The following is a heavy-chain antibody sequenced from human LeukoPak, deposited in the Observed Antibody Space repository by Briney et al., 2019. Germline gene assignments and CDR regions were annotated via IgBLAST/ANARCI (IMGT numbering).Heavy chain of an antibody. CDR1: GFTFSNYG. CDR3: AKGFDY. Sequence: AGGSLRLSCVASGFTFSNYGMGWVRQAPGKGLEWVSAISGSGDSTYYADSVKGRFTISRDNPKNTLYLQMSSLRADDTAVYYCAKGFDYWGQGNLVTVSS. CDR2: ISGSGDST. J-gene: IGHJ4*02. V-gene: IGHV3-23*01.